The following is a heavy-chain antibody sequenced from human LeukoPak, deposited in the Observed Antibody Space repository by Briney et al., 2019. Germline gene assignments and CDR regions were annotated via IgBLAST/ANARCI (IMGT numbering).Heavy chain of an antibody. CDR3: ARGSDSGYGYYFDY. CDR1: GGTFSSYA. V-gene: IGHV1-69*05. CDR2: IIPIFGTA. Sequence: SVKVSCKASGGTFSSYAISWVRQAPGQGLEWMGGIIPIFGTANYAQKFQGRVTITTDESTSTAYMELRSLRSEDTAVYYCARGSDSGYGYYFDYWGQGALVTVSS. J-gene: IGHJ4*02. D-gene: IGHD5-12*01.